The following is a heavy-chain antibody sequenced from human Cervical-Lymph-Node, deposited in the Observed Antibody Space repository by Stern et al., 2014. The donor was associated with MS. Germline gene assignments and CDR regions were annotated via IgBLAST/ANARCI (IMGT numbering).Heavy chain of an antibody. CDR1: GYSFTSYW. J-gene: IGHJ5*02. D-gene: IGHD5-18*01. V-gene: IGHV5-51*01. CDR3: ARAGYSYGYQYNWFDP. Sequence: VQLGQSGAEVKKPGESLKISCKGSGYSFTSYWIGWVRQMPGKGLEWMGIIYPGDSDTRYSPSVQGHVTIAADKSISTAYLQWSSLKASDTAMYYCARAGYSYGYQYNWFDPWGQGTLVTVSS. CDR2: IYPGDSDT.